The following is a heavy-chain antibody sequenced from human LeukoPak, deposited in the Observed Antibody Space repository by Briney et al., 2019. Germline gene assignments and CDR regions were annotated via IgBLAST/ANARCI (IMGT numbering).Heavy chain of an antibody. D-gene: IGHD2-15*01. CDR1: GFTFDDYG. V-gene: IGHV3-20*04. Sequence: GGSLRLSCAASGFTFDDYGMSWVRQAPGKGLEWVSGINWNGGSTGYADSVKGRFTISRDNSKNTLYLQMNSLRAEDTAIYYCAKNGDRGAYCTGGTCYPYFYYYMDVWGKGTTVTI. CDR2: INWNGGST. CDR3: AKNGDRGAYCTGGTCYPYFYYYMDV. J-gene: IGHJ6*03.